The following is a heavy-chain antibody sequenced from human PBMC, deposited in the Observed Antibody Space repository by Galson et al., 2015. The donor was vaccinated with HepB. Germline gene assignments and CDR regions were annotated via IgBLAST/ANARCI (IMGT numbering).Heavy chain of an antibody. CDR2: ISSSSSTI. J-gene: IGHJ3*02. Sequence: SLRLSCAASGFTFGSYSMNWVRQAPGKGLEWVSYISSSSSTIYYADSVKGRFTISRDNAKNSLYLQMNSLRDEDTAVYYCARDQSGITGAFDIWGQGTMVTVSS. D-gene: IGHD6-25*01. V-gene: IGHV3-48*02. CDR3: ARDQSGITGAFDI. CDR1: GFTFGSYS.